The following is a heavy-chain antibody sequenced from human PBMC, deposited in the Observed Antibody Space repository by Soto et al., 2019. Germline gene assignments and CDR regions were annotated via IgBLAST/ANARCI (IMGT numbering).Heavy chain of an antibody. D-gene: IGHD3-16*01. CDR3: ARQAKIGDRSQFYFDS. CDR1: GFTFSFYA. V-gene: IGHV3-30*04. J-gene: IGHJ4*02. Sequence: GGSLRLSCAASGFTFSFYAMHWVRQAPGKGLEWVAVISYNGRNKHYVDSVKGRFTISRDNSQDTLYLQMDSLRPDDTAVYYCARQAKIGDRSQFYFDSWGQGTRVTVS. CDR2: ISYNGRNK.